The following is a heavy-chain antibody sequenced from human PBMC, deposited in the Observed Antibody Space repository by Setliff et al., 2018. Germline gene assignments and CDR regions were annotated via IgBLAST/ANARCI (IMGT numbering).Heavy chain of an antibody. CDR2: IYSGDRNT. V-gene: IGHV3-23*03. CDR3: AKPQVELRWGFES. CDR1: GFTFDRET. D-gene: IGHD1-7*01. J-gene: IGHJ4*02. Sequence: PGGSLRLSCAASGFTFDRETMTWVRQAPGKGLEWVSTIYSGDRNTFYTDSVKGRFTIFRDGSKNTLYLQMTSLRAEDTAVYYCAKPQVELRWGFESWGQGTPVTVS.